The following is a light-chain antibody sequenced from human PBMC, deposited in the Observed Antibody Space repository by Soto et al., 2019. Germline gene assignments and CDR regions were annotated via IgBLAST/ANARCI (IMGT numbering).Light chain of an antibody. J-gene: IGKJ5*01. CDR2: TLS. CDR3: MQRREFPIT. Sequence: DIVMTQTPLSLSVTPGQPASISCQSSQSLLHSNGKTYSYWYVQKPGQSPQLXXYTLSSRASGVPDRFSGIGSRTDFTLKISRVEAEDVGVYDCMQRREFPITFGQGTRLEI. V-gene: IGKV2-40*01. CDR1: QSLLHSNGKTY.